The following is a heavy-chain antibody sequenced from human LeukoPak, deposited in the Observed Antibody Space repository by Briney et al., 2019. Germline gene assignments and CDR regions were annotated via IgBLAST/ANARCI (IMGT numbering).Heavy chain of an antibody. CDR3: ARTARIAAAGLYFDY. CDR2: IYHSGST. CDR1: GGSISSSNW. D-gene: IGHD6-13*01. V-gene: IGHV4-4*02. Sequence: SSETLSLTCAVSGGSISSSNWWSWVRQPPGKGLEWIGEIYHSGSTNYNPSLKSRVTISVDKSKNQFSLKLSSVTAADTAVYYCARTARIAAAGLYFDYWGQGTLVTVSS. J-gene: IGHJ4*02.